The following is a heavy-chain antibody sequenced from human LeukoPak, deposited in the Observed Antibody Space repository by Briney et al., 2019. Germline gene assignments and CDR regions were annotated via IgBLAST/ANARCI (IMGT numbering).Heavy chain of an antibody. CDR1: GFTLSNDW. D-gene: IGHD5-12*01. CDR3: THVGYAGSFDI. J-gene: IGHJ3*02. Sequence: PGGSLRLSCAASGFTLSNDWMSWIRQAPGKGLEWVGRIKSKTDGGATDYSATVEGRSAISRDDSKNTLYLQMHSLKTEDTAVYYCTHVGYAGSFDIWGQGTMVTVSS. CDR2: IKSKTDGGAT. V-gene: IGHV3-15*01.